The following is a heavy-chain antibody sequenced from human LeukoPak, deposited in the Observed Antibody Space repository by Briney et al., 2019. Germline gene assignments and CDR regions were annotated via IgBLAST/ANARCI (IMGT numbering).Heavy chain of an antibody. Sequence: GGSLRLSCAASGFTVSNSFMTCVRQAPGKGLEWVSFIYPAGTTSYADSVKGRFTISRDSSKNTLHLQMNSLRADDTAVYYCAREQANWFGPSGPGRLVTVSS. CDR1: GFTVSNSF. V-gene: IGHV3-53*01. CDR2: IYPAGTT. J-gene: IGHJ5*01. CDR3: AREQANWFGP.